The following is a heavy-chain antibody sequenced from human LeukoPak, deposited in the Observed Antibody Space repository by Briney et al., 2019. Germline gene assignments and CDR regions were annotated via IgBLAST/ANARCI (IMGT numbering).Heavy chain of an antibody. CDR1: GFTFSRYA. CDR3: ARLDYYGSGGT. J-gene: IGHJ5*02. CDR2: IYYSGST. V-gene: IGHV4-59*08. D-gene: IGHD3-10*01. Sequence: GSLRLSCAASGFTFSRYAMSWIRQPPGKGLEWIGYIYYSGSTNYNPSLKSRVTISVDTSKNQFSLKLSSVTAADTAVYYCARLDYYGSGGTWGQGTLVTVSS.